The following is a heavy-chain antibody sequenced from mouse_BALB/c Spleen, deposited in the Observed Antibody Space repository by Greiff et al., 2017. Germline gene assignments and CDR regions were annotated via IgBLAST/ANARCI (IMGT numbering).Heavy chain of an antibody. Sequence: EVQLQESGPGLVKPSQSLSLTCTVTGYSITSDYAWNWIRQFPGNKLEWMGYISYSGSTSYNPSLKSRISITRDTSKNQFFLQLNSVTTEDTATYYCANSAYYRYDGTGYYFDYWGQGTTLTVSS. CDR1: GYSITSDYA. D-gene: IGHD2-14*01. CDR3: ANSAYYRYDGTGYYFDY. V-gene: IGHV3-2*02. CDR2: ISYSGST. J-gene: IGHJ2*01.